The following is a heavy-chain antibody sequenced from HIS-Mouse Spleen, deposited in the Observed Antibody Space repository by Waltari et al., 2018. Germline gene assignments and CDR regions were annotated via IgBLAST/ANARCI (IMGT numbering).Heavy chain of an antibody. CDR1: GGPISSSSYY. D-gene: IGHD6-13*01. V-gene: IGHV4-39*07. CDR2: IYYRGST. Sequence: QLQLQESGPGLVKPSETLSLTCTVSGGPISSSSYYWGWIRQPPGKGLEWIGGIYYRGSTSYNPSRKSRVTISVDTSKNQFSLKLSSVTAADTAVYYCAREIPYSSSWYDWYFDLWGRGTLVTVSS. J-gene: IGHJ2*01. CDR3: AREIPYSSSWYDWYFDL.